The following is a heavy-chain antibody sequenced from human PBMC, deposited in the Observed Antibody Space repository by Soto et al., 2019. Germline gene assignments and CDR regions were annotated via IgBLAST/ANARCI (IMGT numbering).Heavy chain of an antibody. J-gene: IGHJ4*02. D-gene: IGHD6-13*01. V-gene: IGHV3-30*18. CDR1: GFTFSSYG. CDR2: ISYDGSNK. Sequence: GGSLRLSCAASGFTFSSYGMHWVRQAPGKGLEWVAVISYDGSNKYYADSVKGRFTISRDNSKNTLYLQMNSLRAEDTAVYYCAKAAGEQLVLPNFDYWGQGTLVTVSS. CDR3: AKAAGEQLVLPNFDY.